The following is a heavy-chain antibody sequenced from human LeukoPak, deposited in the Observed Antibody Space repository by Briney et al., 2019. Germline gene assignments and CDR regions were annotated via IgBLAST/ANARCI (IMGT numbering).Heavy chain of an antibody. V-gene: IGHV4-59*01. CDR1: AGSISSYY. J-gene: IGHJ3*02. CDR3: ARESAVGIAAAGTRGMLDI. D-gene: IGHD6-13*01. CDR2: IYYSGST. Sequence: SETLSLTCTVSAGSISSYYWSWIRQPPGKGLEWIGYIYYSGSTNYNPSLKSRVTISVDTSKNQFSLKLSSVTAADTAVYYCARESAVGIAAAGTRGMLDIWGQGTMVTVSS.